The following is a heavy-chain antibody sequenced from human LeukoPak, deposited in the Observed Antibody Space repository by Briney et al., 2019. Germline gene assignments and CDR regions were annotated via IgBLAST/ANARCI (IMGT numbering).Heavy chain of an antibody. CDR3: ASNDIVVVPAAAYNWFDP. D-gene: IGHD2-2*01. V-gene: IGHV1-69*13. CDR2: IIPIFGTA. Sequence: SVKVSCKASGGTFSSYAISWVRQAPGQGLEWMGGIIPIFGTANYAQKFQGRVTITADESTSTAYMELSSLRSEDTAVHYCASNDIVVVPAAAYNWFDPWGQGTLVTVSS. CDR1: GGTFSSYA. J-gene: IGHJ5*02.